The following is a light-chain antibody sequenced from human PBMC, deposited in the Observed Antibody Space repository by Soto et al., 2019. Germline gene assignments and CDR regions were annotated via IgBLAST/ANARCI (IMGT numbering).Light chain of an antibody. V-gene: IGLV1-47*01. CDR3: AAWDDSLNGYV. CDR1: RSNIRSNY. J-gene: IGLJ1*01. CDR2: RNN. Sequence: QSVVTQPPSASGTPGQRISISCSGSRSNIRSNYVYWYQQLPGTAPKLLIYRNNQRPSGVPDRFSGSKSGTSASLAISGLQSEDEADYYCAAWDDSLNGYVFGTGTKLTVL.